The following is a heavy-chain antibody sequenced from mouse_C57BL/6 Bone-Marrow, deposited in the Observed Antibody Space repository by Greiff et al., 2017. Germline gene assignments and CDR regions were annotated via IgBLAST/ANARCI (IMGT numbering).Heavy chain of an antibody. V-gene: IGHV2-2*01. CDR3: ARNRGNYRLWYFDV. CDR1: GFSLTSYG. CDR2: IWSGGST. D-gene: IGHD2-1*01. Sequence: VQRVESGPGLVQPSQSLSITCTVSGFSLTSYGVHWVRQSPGKGLEWLGVIWSGGSTDYNAAFISRLSISKDNSKSQVFFKMNSLQADDTAIYYCARNRGNYRLWYFDVWGTGTTVTVSS. J-gene: IGHJ1*03.